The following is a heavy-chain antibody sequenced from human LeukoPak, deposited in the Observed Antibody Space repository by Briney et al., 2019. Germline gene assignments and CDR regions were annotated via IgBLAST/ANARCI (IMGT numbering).Heavy chain of an antibody. V-gene: IGHV3-30*03. J-gene: IGHJ4*02. CDR2: ISYDGSNK. Sequence: GGSLRLSCAASGFTFSSYGMHWVRQAPGKGLEWVAVISYDGSNKYYADSVKGRFTISRDNSKNTLYLQMNSLRAEDTAVYYCARDRYCSGGSCYWGQGTLVTVSS. CDR3: ARDRYCSGGSCY. D-gene: IGHD2-15*01. CDR1: GFTFSSYG.